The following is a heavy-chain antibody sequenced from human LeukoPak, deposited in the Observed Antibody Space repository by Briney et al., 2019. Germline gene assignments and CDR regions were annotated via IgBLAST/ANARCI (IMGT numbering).Heavy chain of an antibody. J-gene: IGHJ4*02. Sequence: SETLSLTCAVYGGSFSGYYWSWIRQPAGKGLEWIGRIYTSGSTNYNPSLKSRVTMSIDTSKSQFSLKLSSVTAADTAVYYCARGVLTGYYSIDYWGQGTLVTVSS. CDR2: IYTSGST. D-gene: IGHD3-9*01. V-gene: IGHV4-59*10. CDR1: GGSFSGYY. CDR3: ARGVLTGYYSIDY.